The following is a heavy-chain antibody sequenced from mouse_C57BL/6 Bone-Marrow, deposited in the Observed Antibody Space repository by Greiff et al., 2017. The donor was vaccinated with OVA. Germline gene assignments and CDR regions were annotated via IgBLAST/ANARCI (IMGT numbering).Heavy chain of an antibody. V-gene: IGHV2-6-1*01. CDR1: GFSLTSYG. Sequence: QVQLKESGPGLVAPSQSLSITCTVSGFSLTSYGVHWVRQPPGKGLEWLVVIWSDGSTTYNSALKSRLSISKDNSKSQVFLKMNSLQTDDTAMYYCARHGIYYGSIDAMDYWGQGTSVTVSS. CDR2: IWSDGST. J-gene: IGHJ4*01. D-gene: IGHD1-1*01. CDR3: ARHGIYYGSIDAMDY.